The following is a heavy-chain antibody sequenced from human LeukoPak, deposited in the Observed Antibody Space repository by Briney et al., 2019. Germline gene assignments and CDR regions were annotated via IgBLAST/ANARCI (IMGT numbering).Heavy chain of an antibody. CDR2: ISAYNGNT. Sequence: GASVKVSCKASGYTFTSYGISWVRQAPGQGLEWMGWISAYNGNTNYAQKLQGRVTMTTDTSTSTAYMELRSLRSEDTAVYYCANTPYYYDSGQLNHFDYWGQGTLVTVSS. J-gene: IGHJ4*02. V-gene: IGHV1-18*01. CDR3: ANTPYYYDSGQLNHFDY. CDR1: GYTFTSYG. D-gene: IGHD3-22*01.